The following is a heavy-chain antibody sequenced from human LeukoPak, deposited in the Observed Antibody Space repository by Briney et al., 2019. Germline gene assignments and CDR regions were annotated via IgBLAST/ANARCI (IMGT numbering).Heavy chain of an antibody. Sequence: SETLSLTCAVYGGSFSGYYWTWIRQAPGKGLEWIGEINPSGRISYNPSLKSRLTISVDASKNQFSLNLRSLTAADTAVYYCARGRQEVSMIVVVMTTVSYYLDVWGKGTTVTVS. CDR1: GGSFSGYY. D-gene: IGHD3-22*01. V-gene: IGHV4-34*01. J-gene: IGHJ6*03. CDR3: ARGRQEVSMIVVVMTTVSYYLDV. CDR2: INPSGRI.